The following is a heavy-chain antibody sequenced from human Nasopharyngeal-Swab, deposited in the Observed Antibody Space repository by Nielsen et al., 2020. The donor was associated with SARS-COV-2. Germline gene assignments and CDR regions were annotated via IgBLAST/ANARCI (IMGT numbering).Heavy chain of an antibody. Sequence: SGPTLVKPTQTLTLTCTFSGFSLSTSGMCVSWIRQPPGKALEWLARIDWDDDKYYSTSLKTRLTISKDTSKNQVVLTMTNMDPADTATYYCARIPLISSHQVYFDYWGQGTLVTVSS. D-gene: IGHD6-6*01. CDR1: GFSLSTSGMC. CDR3: ARIPLISSHQVYFDY. CDR2: IDWDDDK. V-gene: IGHV2-70*11. J-gene: IGHJ4*02.